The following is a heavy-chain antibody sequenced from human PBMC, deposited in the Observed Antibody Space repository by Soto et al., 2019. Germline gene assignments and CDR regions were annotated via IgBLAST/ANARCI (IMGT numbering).Heavy chain of an antibody. D-gene: IGHD3-22*01. J-gene: IGHJ1*01. CDR2: IYHSGST. CDR3: ARFSAPYYDTNGQIVGGRGFQH. Sequence: QVQLQESGPGLVKPSGTLSLTCAVSGGSISSTHWWTWVRQPPGKGLEWIGEIYHSGSTHYNPSLKSRLIISVDKSKNHFSLKLTSVTAADTAVYYCARFSAPYYDTNGQIVGGRGFQHWGQGTLVIVSS. V-gene: IGHV4-4*02. CDR1: GGSISSTHW.